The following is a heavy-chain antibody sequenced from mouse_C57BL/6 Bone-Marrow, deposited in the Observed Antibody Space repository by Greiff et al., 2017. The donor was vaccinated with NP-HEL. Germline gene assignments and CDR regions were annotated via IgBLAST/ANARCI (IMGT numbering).Heavy chain of an antibody. V-gene: IGHV1-81*01. D-gene: IGHD1-1*01. CDR3: ARGDLIYYYGSSSAWFAY. CDR1: GYTFTSYG. CDR2: IYPRSGNT. Sequence: VKLVESGAELARPGASVKLSCKASGYTFTSYGISWVKQRTGQGLEWIGEIYPRSGNTYYNEKFKGKATLTADKSSSTAYVELRSLTSEDSAVYFCARGDLIYYYGSSSAWFAYWGQGTLVTVSA. J-gene: IGHJ3*01.